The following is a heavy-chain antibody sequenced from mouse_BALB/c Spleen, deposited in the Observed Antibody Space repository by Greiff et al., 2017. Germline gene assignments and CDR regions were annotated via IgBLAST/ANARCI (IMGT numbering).Heavy chain of an antibody. J-gene: IGHJ2*01. D-gene: IGHD2-1*01. Sequence: EVQLVESGGGLVQPGGSRKLSCAASGFTFSSFGMHWVRQAPEKGLEWVAYISSGSSTIYYADTVKGRFTISRDNPKNTLFLQMTSLRSEDTAMYYCARSEGDGTKAFYFDYWGQGTTLTVSS. CDR1: GFTFSSFG. CDR2: ISSGSSTI. CDR3: ARSEGDGTKAFYFDY. V-gene: IGHV5-17*02.